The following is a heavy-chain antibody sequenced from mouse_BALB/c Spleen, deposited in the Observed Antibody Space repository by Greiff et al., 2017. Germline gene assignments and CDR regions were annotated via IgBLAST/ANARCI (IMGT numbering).Heavy chain of an antibody. CDR2: ISSGSSTI. CDR3: ARGDYYGSSSYWYFDV. Sequence: EVKLMESGGGLVQPGGSRKLSCAASGFTFSSFGMHWVRQAPEKGLEWVAYISSGSSTIYYADTVKGRFTISRDNPKNTLFLQMTSLRSEDTAMYYCARGDYYGSSSYWYFDVWGAGTTVTVSS. CDR1: GFTFSSFG. J-gene: IGHJ1*01. V-gene: IGHV5-17*02. D-gene: IGHD1-1*01.